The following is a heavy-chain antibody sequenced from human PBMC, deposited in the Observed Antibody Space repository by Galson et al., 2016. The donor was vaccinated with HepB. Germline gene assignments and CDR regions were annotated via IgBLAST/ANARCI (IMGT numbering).Heavy chain of an antibody. CDR1: GGSVSSGSYY. CDR2: INYIVST. V-gene: IGHV4-61*01. J-gene: IGHJ3*02. Sequence: SETLSLTCTVSGGSVSSGSYYWSWIRQPPGKELEWIGNINYIVSTNYNPSLKSRVTISVDTSKNQFSLKLSSVTAADTAVYYCARDRRPYYSDSSGYLDYAFHIWGQGTMVTVSS. D-gene: IGHD3-22*01. CDR3: ARDRRPYYSDSSGYLDYAFHI.